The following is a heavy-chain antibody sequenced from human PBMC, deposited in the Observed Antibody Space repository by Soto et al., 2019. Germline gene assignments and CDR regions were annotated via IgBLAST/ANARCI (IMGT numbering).Heavy chain of an antibody. V-gene: IGHV3-30*04. CDR3: ARDWLRRDDILTPSWNFNL. CDR1: RFNFTYNA. D-gene: IGHD3-9*01. J-gene: IGHJ2*01. CDR2: ISFNGRKK. Sequence: QEQLVESGGGVVRPGKSLRLSCEASRFNFTYNAMHWVRQAPGKGLEWVAVISFNGRKKFYARSVKGRFTISRDNSKNTQYLQINNLRPGDTAVYYCARDWLRRDDILTPSWNFNLWGQGTLVTAS.